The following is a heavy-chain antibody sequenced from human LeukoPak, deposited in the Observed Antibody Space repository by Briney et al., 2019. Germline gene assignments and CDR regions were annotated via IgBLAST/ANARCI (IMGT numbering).Heavy chain of an antibody. CDR3: AGGTLYCSGGSCSNYYYYYGMDV. V-gene: IGHV4-59*08. CDR1: GGSISSYY. CDR2: IYYSGST. D-gene: IGHD2-15*01. J-gene: IGHJ6*02. Sequence: PSETLSLTCTVSGGSISSYYWSWIRQPPGKGLEWIGYIYYSGSTNYNPSLKSRVTISVDTSKNQFSLKLSSVTAADTAVYYCAGGTLYCSGGSCSNYYYYYGMDVWGQGTTVTVSS.